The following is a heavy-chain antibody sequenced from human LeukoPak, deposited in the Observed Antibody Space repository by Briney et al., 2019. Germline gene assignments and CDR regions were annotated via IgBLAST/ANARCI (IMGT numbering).Heavy chain of an antibody. CDR2: IYYSGNT. CDR1: GGSISNYY. V-gene: IGHV4-59*08. Sequence: PSETLSLTCTVSGGSISNYYWSWIRQPPGKGLEWIGYIYYSGNTNYNASLKGRVTISVDTSKNQFSLKLSSVTAADTAVYYCALQLRLGNYYMDVWGKGTTVTVSS. CDR3: ALQLRLGNYYMDV. J-gene: IGHJ6*03. D-gene: IGHD4-17*01.